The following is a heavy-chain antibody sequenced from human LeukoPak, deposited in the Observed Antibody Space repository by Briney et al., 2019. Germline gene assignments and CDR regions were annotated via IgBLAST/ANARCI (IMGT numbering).Heavy chain of an antibody. CDR1: GFTFSTYW. CDR3: ARDVGGSLDY. CDR2: IKGDESAR. D-gene: IGHD1-26*01. Sequence: GGSLRLSCAASGFTFSTYWMAWVRQAPGKGLEWVANIKGDESARHQADSVKGRFTISRDNAKKSVYLQMSSLRGEDTAVYYCARDVGGSLDYWGQGTLVTVSS. V-gene: IGHV3-7*01. J-gene: IGHJ4*02.